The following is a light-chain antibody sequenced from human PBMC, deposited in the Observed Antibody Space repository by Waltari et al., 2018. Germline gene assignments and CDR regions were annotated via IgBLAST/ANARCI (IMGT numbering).Light chain of an antibody. CDR3: QKYVSAPPT. CDR2: AAS. V-gene: IGKV1-27*01. Sequence: DIQMTQSPSSLSASVGDRVSIPCRASQDIGNYLAWYQQKPGKVPKLLIYAASILQSGVTSRFSGSGSGTDFTLTISSLQPEDVATYYCQKYVSAPPTFGQGTKVEIK. CDR1: QDIGNY. J-gene: IGKJ1*01.